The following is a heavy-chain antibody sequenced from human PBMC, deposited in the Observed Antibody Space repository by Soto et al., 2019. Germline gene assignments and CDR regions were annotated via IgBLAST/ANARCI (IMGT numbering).Heavy chain of an antibody. CDR1: GGSIITYY. CDR2: VHHSGST. Sequence: SETLSLTCTVSGGSIITYYCSWIRQSPGKGLEWIGYVHHSGSTLYNPSLKNRATVSLDRPNNQFSLKVTSVTAADTAIYYCAREVRNSNGWYWDNWGQGTLVTVSS. D-gene: IGHD6-19*01. V-gene: IGHV4-59*01. CDR3: AREVRNSNGWYWDN. J-gene: IGHJ4*02.